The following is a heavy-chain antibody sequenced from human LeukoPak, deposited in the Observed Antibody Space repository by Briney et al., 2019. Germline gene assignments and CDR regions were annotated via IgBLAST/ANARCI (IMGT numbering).Heavy chain of an antibody. Sequence: ASVKVSCKASGYTFTGYYMHWVRQAPGQGLEWMGWINPNSGGTNYAQKFQGRVTMTRDTSISTAYMEPSRLRSDDTAVYYCARWERAVVAATDYWGQGTLVTVSS. J-gene: IGHJ4*02. CDR1: GYTFTGYY. D-gene: IGHD2-15*01. V-gene: IGHV1-2*02. CDR3: ARWERAVVAATDY. CDR2: INPNSGGT.